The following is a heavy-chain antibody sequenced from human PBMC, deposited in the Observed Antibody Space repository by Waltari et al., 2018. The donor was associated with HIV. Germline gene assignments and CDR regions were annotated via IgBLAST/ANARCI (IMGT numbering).Heavy chain of an antibody. J-gene: IGHJ3*02. D-gene: IGHD3-22*01. CDR2: ISGSGGST. CDR1: GFTFSTYA. CDR3: AKEGIIVITDAFDI. Sequence: EVQLLESGGGLVQPGGSLRLPCAASGFTFSTYAMSWVRQAPGKGLEWVSSISGSGGSTYYADSVKGRFTVSRDNSKDTLFLQMNSLRAEDTALYYCAKEGIIVITDAFDIWGQGTMVIVSS. V-gene: IGHV3-23*01.